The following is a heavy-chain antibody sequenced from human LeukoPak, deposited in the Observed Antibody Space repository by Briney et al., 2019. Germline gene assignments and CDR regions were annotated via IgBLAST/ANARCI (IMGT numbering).Heavy chain of an antibody. CDR2: IIPIFGTA. J-gene: IGHJ6*02. CDR1: GGTFSSYA. V-gene: IGHV1-69*13. Sequence: GASVNVSCKASGGTFSSYAISWVRQAPGQGLEWMGGIIPIFGTANYAQKFQGRVTITADESTSTAYMELSSLRSEDTAVYYCARGLRGITIFGVAPSPNYYYYGMDVWGQGTTVTVSS. CDR3: ARGLRGITIFGVAPSPNYYYYGMDV. D-gene: IGHD3-3*01.